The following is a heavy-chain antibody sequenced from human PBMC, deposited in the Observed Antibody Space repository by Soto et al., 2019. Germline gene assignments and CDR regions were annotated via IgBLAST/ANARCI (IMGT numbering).Heavy chain of an antibody. V-gene: IGHV1-69*13. CDR2: IIPIFGTA. J-gene: IGHJ3*02. CDR3: ARSEVFDPGSYYNSVGAFDI. Sequence: AASVKVSCKASGGTFSSYAISWVRQAPGQGLEWMGGIIPIFGTANYAQKFQGRVTITADESTSTAYMELSSLRSEDTAVYYCARSEVFDPGSYYNSVGAFDIWGQGTMVTVSS. D-gene: IGHD3-10*01. CDR1: GGTFSSYA.